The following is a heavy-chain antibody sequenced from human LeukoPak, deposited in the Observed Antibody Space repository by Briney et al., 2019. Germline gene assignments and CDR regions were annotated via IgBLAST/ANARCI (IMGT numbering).Heavy chain of an antibody. CDR2: ITDVGDI. CDR1: GLTFSKSA. D-gene: IGHD2-15*01. V-gene: IGHV3-23*01. J-gene: IGHJ4*02. Sequence: GGSLRLSCAASGLTFSKSALTWVRQTPGKGLEWVSTITDVGDIFYTYSVRGRFTISRDNSKNTVYMQMDGLRAEDTAVYYCTRDRGGSPTDVFDYWGQGTLVTVSS. CDR3: TRDRGGSPTDVFDY.